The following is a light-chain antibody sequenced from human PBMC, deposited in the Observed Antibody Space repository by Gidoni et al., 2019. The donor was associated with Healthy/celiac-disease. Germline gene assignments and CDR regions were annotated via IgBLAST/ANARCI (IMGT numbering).Light chain of an antibody. J-gene: IGKJ1*01. CDR2: DAS. V-gene: IGKV3-11*01. CDR3: QQRSNWPPGST. Sequence: EIVLTQSPATLSLSPGERATLSCRASQSVSSYLAWYQQKPGQAPRLLIYDASNRATGIPARFSGSGSGTGFTLTISSLEPEDFAVYYCQQRSNWPPGSTFGQGTKVEIK. CDR1: QSVSSY.